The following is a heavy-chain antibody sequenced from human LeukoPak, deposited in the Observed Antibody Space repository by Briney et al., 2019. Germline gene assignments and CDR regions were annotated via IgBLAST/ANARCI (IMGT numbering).Heavy chain of an antibody. D-gene: IGHD3-16*01. CDR3: ARDRTYNYGTFDP. Sequence: PSETLSLTCTVSGGSISSSNYYWGWIRQPPGKGLEWIGSIYHAGDTYYNPSVESRVTMSVDTSQNQFSLNLKSVTAADTAVYYCARDRTYNYGTFDPWGQGTLVTVSS. CDR2: IYHAGDT. CDR1: GGSISSSNYY. J-gene: IGHJ5*02. V-gene: IGHV4-39*07.